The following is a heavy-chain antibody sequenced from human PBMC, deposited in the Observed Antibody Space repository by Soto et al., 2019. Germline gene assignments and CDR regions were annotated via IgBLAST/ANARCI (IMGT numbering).Heavy chain of an antibody. CDR1: GFPFDDYA. D-gene: IGHD3-22*01. CDR2: IHWNSGGM. Sequence: GGSLRLSCAASGFPFDDYAMHWVRQAPGKGLEWVSGIHWNSGGMGYADSVKGRFTVSRDNAKNSLYLQMNSLRLEDTALYYCVKETGNYYDSSGYYFDYWGQGTLVTVSS. CDR3: VKETGNYYDSSGYYFDY. J-gene: IGHJ4*02. V-gene: IGHV3-9*01.